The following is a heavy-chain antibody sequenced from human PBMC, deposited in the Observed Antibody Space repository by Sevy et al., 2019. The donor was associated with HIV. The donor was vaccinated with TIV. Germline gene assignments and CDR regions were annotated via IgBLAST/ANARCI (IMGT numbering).Heavy chain of an antibody. D-gene: IGHD1-26*01. J-gene: IGHJ6*02. V-gene: IGHV3-7*03. Sequence: GGSLRLSCVASGFAFSNYWMSWVSQAPGKGLEWVANIKRDGSEKYYVASVKGRFTISRDNDKTSLYLQMNSLRDEDTAVYYCARDCNSATCLWGLDVWGPGTTVTVSS. CDR2: IKRDGSEK. CDR1: GFAFSNYW. CDR3: ARDCNSATCLWGLDV.